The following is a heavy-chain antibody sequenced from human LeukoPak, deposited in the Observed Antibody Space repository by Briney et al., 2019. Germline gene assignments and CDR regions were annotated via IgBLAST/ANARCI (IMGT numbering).Heavy chain of an antibody. D-gene: IGHD1-14*01. CDR1: GGTFSSYA. V-gene: IGHV1-69*04. CDR2: IIPILGIA. J-gene: IGHJ4*02. CDR3: ARESPDPSLFDY. Sequence: GASEKVSCKASGGTFSSYAISWVRQAPGQGLEWMGRIIPILGIANYAQKFQGRVTITADKSTSTAYMELSSLRSEDTAVYYCARESPDPSLFDYWGQGTLVTVSS.